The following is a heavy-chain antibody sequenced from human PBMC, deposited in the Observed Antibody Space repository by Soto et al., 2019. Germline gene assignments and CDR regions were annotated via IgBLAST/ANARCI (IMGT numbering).Heavy chain of an antibody. V-gene: IGHV6-1*01. J-gene: IGHJ4*02. Sequence: VACKWVKKSPSRGLEWLGRTYYRSKWSNDYAVSVKSRITINPDTSKNQFSLQLSSVTPEDTAVYYCARTTYGGLVGYWGQGTLVTVSS. CDR2: TYYRSKWSN. D-gene: IGHD6-19*01. CDR1: VA. CDR3: ARTTYGGLVGY.